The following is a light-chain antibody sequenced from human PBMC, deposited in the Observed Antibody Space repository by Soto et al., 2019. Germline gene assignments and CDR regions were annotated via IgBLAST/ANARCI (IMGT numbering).Light chain of an antibody. V-gene: IGKV3-20*01. Sequence: EILLTQSPGTLSLSPGERATVSCRASQSASSSYFAWYRQKPGQAPRLLISGASNRATGIPDRFSGSGSGTDFTLTISRLEPEDFAVYYCQHYARSVGTFGQGTKVDIK. CDR3: QHYARSVGT. CDR1: QSASSSY. CDR2: GAS. J-gene: IGKJ1*01.